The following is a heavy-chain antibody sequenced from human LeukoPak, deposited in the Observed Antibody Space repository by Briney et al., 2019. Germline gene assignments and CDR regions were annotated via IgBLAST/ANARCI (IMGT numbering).Heavy chain of an antibody. CDR1: GFTFSSYS. CDR3: ARGRHGVRGAFDI. J-gene: IGHJ3*02. Sequence: GGSLRLSCAASGFTFSSYSMNWVRQAPGKGLEWVSSISSSSSYIYYADSVKGRFTISRDNAKNSLYLQMNSLRAEDTAVYYCARGRHGVRGAFDIWGQGTMVTVS. CDR2: ISSSSSYI. D-gene: IGHD3-3*01. V-gene: IGHV3-21*01.